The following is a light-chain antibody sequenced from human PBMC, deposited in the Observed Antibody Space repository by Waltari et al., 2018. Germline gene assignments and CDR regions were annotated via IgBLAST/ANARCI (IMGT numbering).Light chain of an antibody. J-gene: IGLJ3*02. CDR2: LNSDGSH. CDR1: SGHSSSA. Sequence: QLVLTQSPSASASLGASVKLTCTLSSGHSSSAIAWPQQQPEKGPQYLMKLNSDGSHSKGDGIPDRFSGSSSGAERYLTISSLQSEDEADYYCQTWGTGIWVFGGGTKLTVL. V-gene: IGLV4-69*01. CDR3: QTWGTGIWV.